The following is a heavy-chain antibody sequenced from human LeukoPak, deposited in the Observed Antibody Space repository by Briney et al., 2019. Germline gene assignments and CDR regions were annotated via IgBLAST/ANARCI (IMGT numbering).Heavy chain of an antibody. CDR3: ARELYNWNEKGVFDY. CDR2: INPNSGGT. CDR1: GYTFTGYY. J-gene: IGHJ4*02. V-gene: IGHV1-2*06. D-gene: IGHD1-20*01. Sequence: ASVKVSCKASGYTFTGYYMHWVRQAPGQGLEWMGRINPNSGGTNYAQKFQGRVTMTRDMSISTAYMELSRLRSDDTAVYYCARELYNWNEKGVFDYWGQGTLVTVSS.